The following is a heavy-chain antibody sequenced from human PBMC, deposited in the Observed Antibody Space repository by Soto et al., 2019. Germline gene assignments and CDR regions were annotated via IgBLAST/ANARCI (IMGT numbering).Heavy chain of an antibody. V-gene: IGHV4-31*03. D-gene: IGHD6-13*01. J-gene: IGHJ4*02. CDR1: GGSISSGGYY. CDR3: ARGIVFGSTWYFDY. CDR2: IYYSGST. Sequence: PSETLSLTCTVSGGSISSGGYYWSWIRQHPGKGLEWIGYIYYSGSTYYNPSLKSRVTISVDTSKNQFSLKLSSVTAADTAVYYCARGIVFGSTWYFDYWGQGTRVTVSS.